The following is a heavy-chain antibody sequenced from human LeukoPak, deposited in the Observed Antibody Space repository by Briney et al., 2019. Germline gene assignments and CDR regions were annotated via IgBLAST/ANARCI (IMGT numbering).Heavy chain of an antibody. V-gene: IGHV1-46*01. CDR1: GYTFTSYY. Sequence: GASVKVSCKASGYTFTSYYMHWVRQAPGQGLEWMGIINPSGGSTSYAQKFQGRVTMTRDMSTSTVYMELSSLRSEDTAVYYCARRGAVAGTLDYWGQGTLVTVSS. J-gene: IGHJ4*02. D-gene: IGHD6-19*01. CDR3: ARRGAVAGTLDY. CDR2: INPSGGST.